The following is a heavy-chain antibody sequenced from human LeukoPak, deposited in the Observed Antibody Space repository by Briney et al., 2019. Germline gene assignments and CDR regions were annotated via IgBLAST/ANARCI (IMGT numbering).Heavy chain of an antibody. CDR2: MNPNSGNT. CDR3: AGGLYRSSIAARPYWFDP. J-gene: IGHJ5*02. Sequence: ASVKVSCKASGYTFTSYDINWVRQATGQGLEWMGWMNPNSGNTGYAQKFQGRVTMTRNTSISTAYMELSSLRSEDTAVYYCAGGLYRSSIAARPYWFDPWGQGTLVTVSS. V-gene: IGHV1-8*01. CDR1: GYTFTSYD. D-gene: IGHD6-6*01.